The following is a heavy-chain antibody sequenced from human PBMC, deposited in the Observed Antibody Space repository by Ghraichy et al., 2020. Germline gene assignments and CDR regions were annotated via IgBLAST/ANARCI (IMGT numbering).Heavy chain of an antibody. Sequence: GGSLRLSCAASGFTFSDYYMSWIRQAPGKGLEWVSYISSSGSTIYYADSVKGRFTISRDNAKNSLYLQMNSLRAEDTAVYYCARDQAAALGNYYYGMDVWGQGTTVTVSS. V-gene: IGHV3-11*01. J-gene: IGHJ6*02. D-gene: IGHD2-2*01. CDR3: ARDQAAALGNYYYGMDV. CDR1: GFTFSDYY. CDR2: ISSSGSTI.